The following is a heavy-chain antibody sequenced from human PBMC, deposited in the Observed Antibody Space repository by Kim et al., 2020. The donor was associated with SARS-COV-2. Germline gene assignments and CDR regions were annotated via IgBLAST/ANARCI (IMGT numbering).Heavy chain of an antibody. CDR3: ARATGLPAAAIFDY. CDR2: IYTSGST. D-gene: IGHD2-2*01. Sequence: SETLSLTCTVSGGSISSGSYYWSWIRQPAGKGLEWIGRIYTSGSTNYNPSLKSRVTISVDTSKNQFSLKLSSVTAADTAVYYCARATGLPAAAIFDYWGQGTLVTVSS. CDR1: GGSISSGSYY. J-gene: IGHJ4*02. V-gene: IGHV4-61*02.